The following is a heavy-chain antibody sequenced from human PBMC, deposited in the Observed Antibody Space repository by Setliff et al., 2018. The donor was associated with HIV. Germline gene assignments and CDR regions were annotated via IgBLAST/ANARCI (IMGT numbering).Heavy chain of an antibody. D-gene: IGHD2-15*01. V-gene: IGHV4-59*01. Sequence: SETLSLTCSVSGVPMTNNYWTWIRQSPGKGLEWIGYVHYSGNTRYNPSLKSRVTISVDTSKNKFSLKLSSVTAADTAVCYCASEKVAWTVSDSFFEFWGQGVPVTVSS. J-gene: IGHJ4*02. CDR2: VHYSGNT. CDR3: ASEKVAWTVSDSFFEF. CDR1: GVPMTNNY.